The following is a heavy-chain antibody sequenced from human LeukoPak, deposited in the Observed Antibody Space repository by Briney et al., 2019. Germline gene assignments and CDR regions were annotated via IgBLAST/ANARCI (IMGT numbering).Heavy chain of an antibody. CDR1: GYTFTSYD. D-gene: IGHD3-16*01. CDR2: MNPNSGKT. J-gene: IGHJ4*02. CDR3: ARVVGDYNGLFDY. V-gene: IGHV1-8*03. Sequence: GASVKVSCKASGYTFTSYDINWVRQATGQGLEWMGWMNPNSGKTGNAQKFQGRVTITRNTSISTAYMELSSLRSEDTAVYYCARVVGDYNGLFDYWGQGTLVTVSS.